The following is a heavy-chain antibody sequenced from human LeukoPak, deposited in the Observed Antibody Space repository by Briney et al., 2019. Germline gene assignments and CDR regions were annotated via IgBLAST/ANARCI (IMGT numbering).Heavy chain of an antibody. CDR2: IIPILGIA. Sequence: ASVKVSCKASGGTFSSYAISWVRQAPGQGLEWMGRIIPILGIANYAQKFQGRVTITADKSTSTAYMELSSLRSEDTAVYYCARAEYYYDSSGYPLDYWGQGTLDTVSS. CDR3: ARAEYYYDSSGYPLDY. CDR1: GGTFSSYA. J-gene: IGHJ4*02. V-gene: IGHV1-69*04. D-gene: IGHD3-22*01.